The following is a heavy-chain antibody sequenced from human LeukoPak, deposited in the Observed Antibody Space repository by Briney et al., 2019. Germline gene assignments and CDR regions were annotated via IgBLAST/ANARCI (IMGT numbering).Heavy chain of an antibody. J-gene: IGHJ4*02. Sequence: GESLKISCKGSGYSFTSYWIGWVRQMPVKGLEWMGISYPGDSDTRYSPSFQGQVTISADKSISTAYLQWGSLKASDTAMYYCARAYYYDSSGYLYYFDYWGQGTLVTVSS. D-gene: IGHD3-22*01. CDR1: GYSFTSYW. V-gene: IGHV5-51*01. CDR2: SYPGDSDT. CDR3: ARAYYYDSSGYLYYFDY.